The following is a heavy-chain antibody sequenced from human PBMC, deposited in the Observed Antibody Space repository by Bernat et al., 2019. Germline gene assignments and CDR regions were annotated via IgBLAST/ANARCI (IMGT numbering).Heavy chain of an antibody. CDR3: AKAGYSSSSRHFDY. Sequence: EVQLVESGGGLVQPGGSLRLSCSASGFTFSSFWMHWVRQAPGKGLGWVSRVKGDGSGTNYWDSGNGRFTSSRDKAKNTLYLQMSSLRAEDTAVYYCAKAGYSSSSRHFDYWGQGTLVTVSS. D-gene: IGHD6-6*01. CDR2: VKGDGSGT. CDR1: GFTFSSFW. J-gene: IGHJ4*02. V-gene: IGHV3-74*02.